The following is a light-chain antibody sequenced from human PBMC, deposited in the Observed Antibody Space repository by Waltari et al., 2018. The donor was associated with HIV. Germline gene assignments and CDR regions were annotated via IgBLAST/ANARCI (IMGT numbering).Light chain of an antibody. CDR2: KNK. Sequence: QSLLIQPPSASGTPGQRFTISCSGRVSNIGATSVTWYQQLQGTAPRLLIYKNKQRPSGVPDRFSGSKSGTSSSLAISGLRSEDEADYYCAAWDDNLNALFGGGTKLTVL. V-gene: IGLV1-44*01. CDR3: AAWDDNLNAL. J-gene: IGLJ2*01. CDR1: VSNIGATS.